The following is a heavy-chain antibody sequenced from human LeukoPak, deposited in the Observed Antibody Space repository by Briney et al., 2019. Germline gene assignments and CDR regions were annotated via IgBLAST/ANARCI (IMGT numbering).Heavy chain of an antibody. D-gene: IGHD3-10*01. CDR1: GFTFSSYG. Sequence: GRSLRLSCAASGFTFSSYGMHWVRQAPGKGLEWVAVIWYDGSNKYHADSVKGRFTISRDNSKNTLYLQMNSLRAEDTAVYYCASEAYGPFTHFDYWGQGTLVTVSS. V-gene: IGHV3-33*01. CDR3: ASEAYGPFTHFDY. CDR2: IWYDGSNK. J-gene: IGHJ4*02.